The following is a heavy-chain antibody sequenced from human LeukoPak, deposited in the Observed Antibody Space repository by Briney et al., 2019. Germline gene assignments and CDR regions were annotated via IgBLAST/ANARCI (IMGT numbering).Heavy chain of an antibody. CDR1: GFTFSSYA. Sequence: PGGSLRLSCAASGFTFSSYAMSWVRQAPGKGLEWVSAISSSGGSTYYADSVKGRFTISRDNSKNTLYLQMNSLRAEDTAVYYCAKGFYYDSSGYYYGFQHWGQGTLVTVSS. CDR3: AKGFYYDSSGYYYGFQH. D-gene: IGHD3-22*01. V-gene: IGHV3-23*01. J-gene: IGHJ1*01. CDR2: ISSSGGST.